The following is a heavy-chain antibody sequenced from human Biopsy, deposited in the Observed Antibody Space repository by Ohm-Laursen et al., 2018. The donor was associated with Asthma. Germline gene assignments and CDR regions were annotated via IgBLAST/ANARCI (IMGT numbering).Heavy chain of an antibody. CDR1: GDSFSNYA. D-gene: IGHD5-12*01. V-gene: IGHV1-69*01. Sequence: GSSVYVSCKASGDSFSNYAISWVRQAPGQGPEWMGGLIPVLGTPDHAQMFEGRVTITADESTSTAYMELSSLSSEDTAVYYCARGYSGPDRIVYYYSGLEVWGQGTTVTVSS. CDR2: LIPVLGTP. J-gene: IGHJ6*02. CDR3: ARGYSGPDRIVYYYSGLEV.